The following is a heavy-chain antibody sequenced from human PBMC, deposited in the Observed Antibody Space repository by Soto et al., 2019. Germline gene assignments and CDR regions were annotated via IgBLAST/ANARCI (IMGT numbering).Heavy chain of an antibody. CDR2: IWYDGSNK. CDR1: GFTFSSYG. CDR3: ARGTRAYYGSNYGMDV. Sequence: QVQLVESGGGVVQPGRSLRLSCAASGFTFSSYGMHWVRQAPGKGVEWVAVIWYDGSNKYYADSVKGRFTISRDNSKNKLYLQMNSLSAEDTAVYYCARGTRAYYGSNYGMDVWGQGTTVTVSS. D-gene: IGHD3-10*01. V-gene: IGHV3-33*01. J-gene: IGHJ6*02.